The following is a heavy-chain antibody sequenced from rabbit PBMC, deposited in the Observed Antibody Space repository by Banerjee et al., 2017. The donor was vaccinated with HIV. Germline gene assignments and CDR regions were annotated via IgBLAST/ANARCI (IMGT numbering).Heavy chain of an antibody. Sequence: QSLEESGGDLVKPGASLTLTCTASGLDFSSSYSMCWVRQAPGKGLEWIACIYAGSSGSTAYASWAKGRFTISKTSSTTVTLQMTSLTAADTATYFCARHLYYTYGYAAYGYATDLWGPGTLVTVS. D-gene: IGHD6-1*01. CDR1: GLDFSSSYS. CDR3: ARHLYYTYGYAAYGYATDL. J-gene: IGHJ4*01. CDR2: IYAGSSGST. V-gene: IGHV1S40*01.